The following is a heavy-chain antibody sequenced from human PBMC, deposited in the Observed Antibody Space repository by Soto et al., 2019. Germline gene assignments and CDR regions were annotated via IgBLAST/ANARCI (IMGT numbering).Heavy chain of an antibody. CDR3: AKARVRIVGANSFDY. Sequence: GGSLRLSCVGSGFTFSNYGMHWVRQPPGKGLEWVALISDDGDKRYYADSVRGRLIISRDNSKDTLYLQMNSLGPDDTAVYFCAKARVRIVGANSFDYWGQGTPVTVPQ. CDR2: ISDDGDKR. J-gene: IGHJ4*02. D-gene: IGHD1-26*01. V-gene: IGHV3-30*18. CDR1: GFTFSNYG.